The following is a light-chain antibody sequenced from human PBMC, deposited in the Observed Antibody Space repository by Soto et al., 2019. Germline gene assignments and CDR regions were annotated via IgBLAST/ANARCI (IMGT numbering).Light chain of an antibody. CDR3: LPTLSFHRT. CDR2: FAS. Sequence: DIQMTQSPSSVSASVGDRVTITCRASQGIGDRLAWYQQRPGKVPQLVVYFASTLPSGVPSRFSASGSGAEFILTINPLQDEDFETYYCLPTLSFHRTLGQGTKVDIK. V-gene: IGKV1-12*01. J-gene: IGKJ1*01. CDR1: QGIGDR.